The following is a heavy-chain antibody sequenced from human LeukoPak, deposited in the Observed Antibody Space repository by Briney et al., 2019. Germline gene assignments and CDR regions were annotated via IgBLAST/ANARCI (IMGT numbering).Heavy chain of an antibody. V-gene: IGHV4-39*02. CDR3: AREVVVTAITPSAPDH. D-gene: IGHD2-21*02. Sequence: SETLSLTCTVSGGSISSSSYYWGWIRQPPGKGLEWIGSIYYSGSTYYNPSLKSRVTISVDTSKNQFSLKLSSVTAADTAVYYCAREVVVTAITPSAPDHWGQGTLVTVSS. CDR1: GGSISSSSYY. J-gene: IGHJ4*02. CDR2: IYYSGST.